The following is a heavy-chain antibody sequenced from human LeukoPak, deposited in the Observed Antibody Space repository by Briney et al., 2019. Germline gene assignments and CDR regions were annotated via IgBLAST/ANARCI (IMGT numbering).Heavy chain of an antibody. Sequence: GESPKISCKGSGYSFTNYWIGWVRQMPGKGLEWMGIIYPGDSDTRYSPSFQGQVTISADKSISTAYLQWSSLKASDTAIYYCATPYYYGSGSYYNGMDVWGQGTTVTVSS. CDR1: GYSFTNYW. CDR3: ATPYYYGSGSYYNGMDV. D-gene: IGHD3-10*01. CDR2: IYPGDSDT. V-gene: IGHV5-51*01. J-gene: IGHJ6*02.